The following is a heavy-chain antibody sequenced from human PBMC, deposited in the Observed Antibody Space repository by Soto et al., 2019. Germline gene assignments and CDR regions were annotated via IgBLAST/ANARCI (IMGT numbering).Heavy chain of an antibody. Sequence: GASVKVSCKASGYTFTSYAMHWVRQAPGQRLEWMGCINSGNGNTKYSQKFKGRFTITRDTSASTAYMELSSLRSEDTAVYYCAKLWFGELSSEKDYYYGMDVWGQGTTVTVSS. D-gene: IGHD3-10*01. J-gene: IGHJ6*02. CDR1: GYTFTSYA. V-gene: IGHV1-3*01. CDR3: AKLWFGELSSEKDYYYGMDV. CDR2: INSGNGNT.